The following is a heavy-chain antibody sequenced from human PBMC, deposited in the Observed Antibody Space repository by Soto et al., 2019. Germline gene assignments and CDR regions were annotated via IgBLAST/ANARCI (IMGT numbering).Heavy chain of an antibody. CDR2: INPNSGGT. V-gene: IGHV1-2*04. D-gene: IGHD2-2*01. J-gene: IGHJ6*02. Sequence: QGLEWMGWINPNSGGTNYAQKFQGWVTMTRDTSISTAYMELSRLRSDDTAVYYCARGEVVVVPAASGGGYYYYGMDVWGQGTTVTVSS. CDR3: ARGEVVVVPAASGGGYYYYGMDV.